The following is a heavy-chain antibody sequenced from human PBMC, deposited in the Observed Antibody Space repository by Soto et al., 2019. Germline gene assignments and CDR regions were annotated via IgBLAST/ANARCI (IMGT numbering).Heavy chain of an antibody. J-gene: IGHJ3*02. CDR1: GGSISSSSYY. D-gene: IGHD5-12*01. Sequence: QLQLQESGPGLVKPSETLSLTCTVSGGSISSSSYYWGWIRQPPGKGLEWIGSIYYSGSTYYNPSLKSRVTISVDTSKNQFSLKLSSVTAADTAVYYCARHRSGYGRNAFDIWGQGTMVTVSS. CDR2: IYYSGST. V-gene: IGHV4-39*01. CDR3: ARHRSGYGRNAFDI.